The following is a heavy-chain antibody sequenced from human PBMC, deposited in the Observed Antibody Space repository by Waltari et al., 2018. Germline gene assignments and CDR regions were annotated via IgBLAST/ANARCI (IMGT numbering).Heavy chain of an antibody. Sequence: VQLQKSGPGLVRPSETLSLTCDVSGASSTDHFSSWLRQAPGKGLEWIGYMYFSGTNNYNPSRKSRVTISIDTSKSRFSLNLRSVTTADTAIYYCARLPRGSVIIGAFDIWGQGTQVTVSS. CDR2: MYFSGTN. J-gene: IGHJ3*02. CDR1: GASSTDHF. CDR3: ARLPRGSVIIGAFDI. D-gene: IGHD3-22*01. V-gene: IGHV4-59*11.